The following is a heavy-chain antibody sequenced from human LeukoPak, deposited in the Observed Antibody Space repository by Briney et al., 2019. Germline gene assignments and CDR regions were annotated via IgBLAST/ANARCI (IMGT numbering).Heavy chain of an antibody. CDR1: GFTFSDYY. CDR2: ISSSGSTT. V-gene: IGHV3-11*01. Sequence: KTGGSLRLSCAASGFTFSDYYMTWIRQAPGKGLEWVSYISSSGSTTYYADSVKGRFTISRDNAKNSLYLQMNSLRADDTAVYYCARVTYYYDSSGCLNQDFEYFQHWGQGTLVTVSS. D-gene: IGHD3-22*01. CDR3: ARVTYYYDSSGCLNQDFEYFQH. J-gene: IGHJ1*01.